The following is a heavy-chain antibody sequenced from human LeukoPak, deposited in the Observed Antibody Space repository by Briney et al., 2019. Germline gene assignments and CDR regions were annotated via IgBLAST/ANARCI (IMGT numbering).Heavy chain of an antibody. CDR2: ITGDSSAT. D-gene: IGHD6-6*01. J-gene: IGHJ4*02. CDR1: GFTFGSYS. V-gene: IGHV3-48*02. Sequence: PGGSLRLSCAASGFTFGSYSMNWVRQAPGKGLEWLSHITGDSSATSYADSVKGRFTISRDNAKNLLYLQMNGLRDEDTAVYYCARCLPARRALEYWGQGTLVTASS. CDR3: ARCLPARRALEY.